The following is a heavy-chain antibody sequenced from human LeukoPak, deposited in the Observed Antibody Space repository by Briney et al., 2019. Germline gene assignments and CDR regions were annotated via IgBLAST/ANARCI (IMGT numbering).Heavy chain of an antibody. CDR2: IRYNGINK. CDR1: GITFSNYG. J-gene: IGHJ6*03. Sequence: GGSLRLSCAASGITFSNYGMHWVRQAPGKGLEWVAFIRYNGINKYYADSVRGRFTVSRDNSKNTLYLQMNSLRAEDTAVYYCANVPGQSGTYWYYSHYMDVWGKGTTVTVSS. V-gene: IGHV3-30*02. D-gene: IGHD3-10*01. CDR3: ANVPGQSGTYWYYSHYMDV.